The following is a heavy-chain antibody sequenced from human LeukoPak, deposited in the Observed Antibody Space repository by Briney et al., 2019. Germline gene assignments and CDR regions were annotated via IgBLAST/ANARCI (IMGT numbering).Heavy chain of an antibody. D-gene: IGHD2-2*02. CDR1: GGSFSGYY. V-gene: IGHV4-34*01. CDR2: INHSGST. J-gene: IGHJ6*02. Sequence: SETLSLTCAVYGGSFSGYYWSWIRQPPGKGLEWIGEINHSGSTNYNPSLKSRVTISVDTSKNQFSLKLSSVTAADTAVYYYARDRYCSSTSCYRSYYYYGMDAWGQGTTVTVSS. CDR3: ARDRYCSSTSCYRSYYYYGMDA.